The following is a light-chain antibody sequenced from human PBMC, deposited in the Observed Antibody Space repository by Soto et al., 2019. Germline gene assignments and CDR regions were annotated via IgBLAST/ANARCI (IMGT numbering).Light chain of an antibody. CDR1: SSDIGSYSY. Sequence: QSALTQPASLSGSPGQSITISFTGTSSDIGSYSYVSWYQQHPGKAPKLMIFDVSYRPSGISDRFSVSKSGNTASLTISGLQPEDEADYYCSSYGASSTLVGGGTKLTVL. J-gene: IGLJ2*01. CDR3: SSYGASSTL. CDR2: DVS. V-gene: IGLV2-14*03.